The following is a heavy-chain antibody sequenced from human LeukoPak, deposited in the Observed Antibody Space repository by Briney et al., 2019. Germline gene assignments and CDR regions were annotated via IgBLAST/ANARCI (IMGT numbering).Heavy chain of an antibody. Sequence: SVKVSCKASGGTFSSYAISWVRQAPGQGLKWMGRIIPIFGTANYAQKFQGRVTITTDESTSTAYMELSSLRSEDTAVYYCARDMVADGDYGAYMDVWGKGTTVTVSS. D-gene: IGHD4-17*01. CDR3: ARDMVADGDYGAYMDV. CDR1: GGTFSSYA. J-gene: IGHJ6*03. CDR2: IIPIFGTA. V-gene: IGHV1-69*05.